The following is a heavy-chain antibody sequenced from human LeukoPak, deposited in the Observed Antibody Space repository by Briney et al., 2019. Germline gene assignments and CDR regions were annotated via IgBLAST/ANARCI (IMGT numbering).Heavy chain of an antibody. Sequence: SETLSLTCAVYGGSFSGYYWSWIRQPPGKGLEWIGEINHSGSTNYNPSLKSRVTISVDTSKNQFSLKLSSVTAADTAVYYCATVGYRYYMDVWGKGTTVTVSS. CDR2: INHSGST. CDR1: GGSFSGYY. D-gene: IGHD1-1*01. CDR3: ATVGYRYYMDV. V-gene: IGHV4-34*01. J-gene: IGHJ6*03.